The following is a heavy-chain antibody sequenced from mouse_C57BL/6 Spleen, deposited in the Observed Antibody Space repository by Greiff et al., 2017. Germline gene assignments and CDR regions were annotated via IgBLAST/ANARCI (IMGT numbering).Heavy chain of an antibody. CDR3: AREDGYYRYAMDY. CDR2: ISYDGSN. J-gene: IGHJ4*01. V-gene: IGHV3-6*01. D-gene: IGHD2-3*01. CDR1: GYSITSGYY. Sequence: EVQLVESGPGLVKPSQSLSLTCSVTGYSITSGYYWNWIRQFPGNKLEWMGYISYDGSNNYNPSLQNRISITRDTSKNQFFLKLNSVTTEDTATYYCAREDGYYRYAMDYWGQGTSVTVSS.